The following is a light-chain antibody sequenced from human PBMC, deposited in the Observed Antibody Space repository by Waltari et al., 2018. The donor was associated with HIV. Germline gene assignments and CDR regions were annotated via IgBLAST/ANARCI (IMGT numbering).Light chain of an antibody. CDR1: SSDVGSYKP. CDR2: DVT. J-gene: IGLJ1*01. CDR3: NSYVAADTRI. V-gene: IGLV2-14*01. Sequence: QSALTQPASVSGSPGQSIPIPCTGTSSDVGSYKPVSWYQQHPDKAPKLIIYDVTNRPSGVSNRFSGSKSGNTAYLTISGLQADDEADYFCNSYVAADTRIFGPGTKVTVL.